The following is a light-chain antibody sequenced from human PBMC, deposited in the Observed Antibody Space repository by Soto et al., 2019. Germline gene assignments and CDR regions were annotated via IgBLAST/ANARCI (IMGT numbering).Light chain of an antibody. V-gene: IGKV1-5*03. J-gene: IGKJ4*01. CDR3: QQYNTYPLT. CDR1: QSISTW. CDR2: KAS. Sequence: DIQMTQSPSTLSASVGDRVTITCRASQSISTWLAWYQQKPGKAPKLLIYKASSLESGVPSRFSSSGSGTEFALTISSLQPDDFATYYGQQYNTYPLTCGGGTTVESK.